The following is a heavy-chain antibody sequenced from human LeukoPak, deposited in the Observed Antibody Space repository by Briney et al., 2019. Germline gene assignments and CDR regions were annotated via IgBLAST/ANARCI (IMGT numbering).Heavy chain of an antibody. Sequence: ASVKVSCKASGYTFTGYYMHWVRQAPGQGLEWMGWINPNSGGTNYAQKFQGRVTMTRDTSISTAYMELSRLRSDDTVVYYCARVVIAAAGKFDYWGQGTLVTVSS. CDR1: GYTFTGYY. CDR2: INPNSGGT. J-gene: IGHJ4*02. D-gene: IGHD6-13*01. V-gene: IGHV1-2*02. CDR3: ARVVIAAAGKFDY.